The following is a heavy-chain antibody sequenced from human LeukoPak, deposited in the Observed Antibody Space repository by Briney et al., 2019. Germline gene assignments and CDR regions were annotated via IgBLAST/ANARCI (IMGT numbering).Heavy chain of an antibody. CDR2: ISWNSGSI. Sequence: GGSLRLSCAASGFTFDDYAMHWVRQAPGKGLEWVSGISWNSGSIGYADSVKGRFTISRDNAKNSLYLQMNSLRAEDTALYYCAKDLSGRDTAIIQHWGQGTLVTVSS. CDR1: GFTFDDYA. CDR3: AKDLSGRDTAIIQH. D-gene: IGHD5-18*01. J-gene: IGHJ1*01. V-gene: IGHV3-9*01.